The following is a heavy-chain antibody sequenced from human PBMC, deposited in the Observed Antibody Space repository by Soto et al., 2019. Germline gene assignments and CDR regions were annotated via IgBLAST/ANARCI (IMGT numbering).Heavy chain of an antibody. CDR1: GGTFSSYA. Sequence: SVKVSCKASGGTFSSYAISWVRQAPGQGLEWMGGIIPIFGTANYAQKFQGRVTITADESTSTAYMELSSLRSEDTAVYYCASGRGIVVVQAAPMDNWFDPWGQGTLVTVSS. V-gene: IGHV1-69*13. CDR3: ASGRGIVVVQAAPMDNWFDP. D-gene: IGHD2-2*01. CDR2: IIPIFGTA. J-gene: IGHJ5*02.